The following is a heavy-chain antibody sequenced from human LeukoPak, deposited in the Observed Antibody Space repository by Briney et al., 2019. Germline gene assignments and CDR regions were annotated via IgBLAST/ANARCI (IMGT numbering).Heavy chain of an antibody. CDR3: ARDDSSGYLPIDY. J-gene: IGHJ4*02. CDR1: GGSISSGGYY. D-gene: IGHD3-22*01. Sequence: SSETLSLTCTVSGGSISSGGYYWSWIRQHPGKGLEWIGYIYYSGSTYYNPSLKSRVTISVDTSKNQFSLKLSSVTAADTAVYYCARDDSSGYLPIDYWGQGTLVTVSS. V-gene: IGHV4-31*03. CDR2: IYYSGST.